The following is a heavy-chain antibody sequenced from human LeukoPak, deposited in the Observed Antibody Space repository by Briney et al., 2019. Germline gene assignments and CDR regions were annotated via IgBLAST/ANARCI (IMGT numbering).Heavy chain of an antibody. J-gene: IGHJ5*02. CDR2: IVVASGYR. V-gene: IGHV1-58*02. CDR3: AAERYEGHCCWFDP. D-gene: IGHD1-14*01. CDR1: GFTFGTST. Sequence: SVKVSCKTSGFTFGTSTMQWVRQAPGQGLEWIGWIVVASGYREYAQKLQERVTITTDMSTSTSYLELRSLESEDTAVYYCAAERYEGHCCWFDPWGQGTLVTVSS.